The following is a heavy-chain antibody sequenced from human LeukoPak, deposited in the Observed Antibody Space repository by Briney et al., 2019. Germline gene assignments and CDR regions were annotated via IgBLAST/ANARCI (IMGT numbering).Heavy chain of an antibody. J-gene: IGHJ4*02. D-gene: IGHD3-22*01. CDR2: IIPIFGTA. Sequence: SVKVSCKASGGTFSSYAISWVRQAPGQGLEWMGRIIPIFGTANYAQKFQGRVAITTDESTSTAYMELSSLRSEDTAVYYCARTSLYYDSSGYRGVLDYWGQGTLVTVSS. V-gene: IGHV1-69*05. CDR1: GGTFSSYA. CDR3: ARTSLYYDSSGYRGVLDY.